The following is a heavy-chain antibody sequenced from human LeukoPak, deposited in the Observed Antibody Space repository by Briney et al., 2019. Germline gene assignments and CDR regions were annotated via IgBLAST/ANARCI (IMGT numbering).Heavy chain of an antibody. CDR1: GYTFTGYY. V-gene: IGHV1-2*02. CDR3: AREGSSGYYDSSGSPDY. Sequence: ASVKVSCKASGYTFTGYYMHWVRQAPGQGLEWMGWINPNSGGTNYAQKLQGRVTMTTDTSTSTAYMELRSLRSDDTAVYYCAREGSSGYYDSSGSPDYWGQGTLVTVSS. CDR2: INPNSGGT. J-gene: IGHJ4*02. D-gene: IGHD3-22*01.